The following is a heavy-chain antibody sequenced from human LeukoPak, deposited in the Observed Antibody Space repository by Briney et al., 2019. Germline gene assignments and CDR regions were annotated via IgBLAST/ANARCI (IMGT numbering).Heavy chain of an antibody. CDR2: IYHSGST. V-gene: IGHV4-30-2*01. J-gene: IGHJ3*02. CDR3: ASTVTTFGAFDI. D-gene: IGHD4-17*01. Sequence: PSETLPLTCTVSGASISSGGYYWSWIRQPPGKGLEWIGYIYHSGSTYYNPSLKSRVTISLDRSNNQFSLKLTSVTAADTAVYYCASTVTTFGAFDIWGQGTMVTVSS. CDR1: GASISSGGYY.